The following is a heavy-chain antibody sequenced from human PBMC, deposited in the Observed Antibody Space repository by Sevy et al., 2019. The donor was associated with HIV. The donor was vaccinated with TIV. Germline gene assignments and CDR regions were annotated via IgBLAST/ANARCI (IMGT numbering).Heavy chain of an antibody. J-gene: IGHJ5*02. CDR1: GGTFSSYA. Sequence: SVKVSCKASGGTFSSYAISWVRQAPGQGLEWMGGIIPIFGTANYAQKFQGRVTITADESTSTAYMELSSLRSEDTAVYYCAQDIVVVPAAIGGPWFDPWGQGTLVTVSS. CDR3: AQDIVVVPAAIGGPWFDP. CDR2: IIPIFGTA. D-gene: IGHD2-2*02. V-gene: IGHV1-69*13.